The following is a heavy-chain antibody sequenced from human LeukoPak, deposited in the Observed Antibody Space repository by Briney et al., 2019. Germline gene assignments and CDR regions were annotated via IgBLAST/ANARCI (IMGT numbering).Heavy chain of an antibody. J-gene: IGHJ3*02. Sequence: SGPALVKPTQTLTLTCTFSGFSLSTSGMCVSWIRQPPGKALEWLARIDWDDDKYYSTSLKTRLTISKDTSKNQVVLTMTNMDPVDTATYYCARTYDYGDLPDAFDIWGQGTMVTVSS. D-gene: IGHD4-17*01. CDR1: GFSLSTSGMC. V-gene: IGHV2-70*11. CDR2: IDWDDDK. CDR3: ARTYDYGDLPDAFDI.